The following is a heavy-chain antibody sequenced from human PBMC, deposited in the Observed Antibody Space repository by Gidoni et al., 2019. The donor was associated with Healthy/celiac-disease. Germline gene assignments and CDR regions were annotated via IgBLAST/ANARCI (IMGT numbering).Heavy chain of an antibody. D-gene: IGHD2-15*01. CDR1: GGAISSGDYY. J-gene: IGHJ3*02. CDR3: ASLSYCSGGSCYPQGAFDI. Sequence: QVQMQESGPGLVTPSKTLSLTCTVSGGAISSGDYYWSWIRQPPGKGLEWIGYIYYSGSTYYNPSLKSRVTISVDMSKNQFSLKLSSVTAADTAVYYCASLSYCSGGSCYPQGAFDIWGQGTMVTVSS. V-gene: IGHV4-30-4*01. CDR2: IYYSGST.